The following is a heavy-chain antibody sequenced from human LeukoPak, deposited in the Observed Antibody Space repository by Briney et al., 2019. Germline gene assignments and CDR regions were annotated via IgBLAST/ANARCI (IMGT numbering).Heavy chain of an antibody. CDR2: IYYSGST. Sequence: SETLSLTCTVSGGSISSYYWSWIRQPPGKGLEWIGYIYYSGSTNYNPSLKSRVTISVDTSKNQFSLKLSSVTAADTAVYYCAREGRDYYDSSGYYYCFDYWGQGTLVTVSS. J-gene: IGHJ4*02. D-gene: IGHD3-22*01. V-gene: IGHV4-59*01. CDR1: GGSISSYY. CDR3: AREGRDYYDSSGYYYCFDY.